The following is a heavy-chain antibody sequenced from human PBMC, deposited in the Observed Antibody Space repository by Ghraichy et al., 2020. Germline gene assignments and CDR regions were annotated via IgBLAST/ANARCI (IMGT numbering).Heavy chain of an antibody. D-gene: IGHD2-15*01. V-gene: IGHV3-30-3*01. Sequence: GGSLRLSCAASGFTFSSYAMHWVRQAPGKGLEWVAVISYDGSNKYYADSVKGRFTISRDNSKNTLYLQMNSLRAEDTAVYYCARSSYSGYGMDVWGQGTTVTVSS. CDR1: GFTFSSYA. CDR3: ARSSYSGYGMDV. CDR2: ISYDGSNK. J-gene: IGHJ6*02.